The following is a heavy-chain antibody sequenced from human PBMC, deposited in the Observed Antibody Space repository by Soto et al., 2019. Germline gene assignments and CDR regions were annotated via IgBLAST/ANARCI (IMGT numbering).Heavy chain of an antibody. J-gene: IGHJ2*01. V-gene: IGHV4-39*01. CDR2: MFYRGRT. Sequence: QLQLQESGPGLVKPSETLSLTCTVSGGSITSSSYYWGWIRQPPGKGLEWIASMFYRGRTYYNPSLKSRATMSVDTSKNQFSLNLSSVTAADTAVYDCATFAGWWSLYFALWGRGTLVTVSS. CDR3: ATFAGWWSLYFAL. D-gene: IGHD2-21*02. CDR1: GGSITSSSYY.